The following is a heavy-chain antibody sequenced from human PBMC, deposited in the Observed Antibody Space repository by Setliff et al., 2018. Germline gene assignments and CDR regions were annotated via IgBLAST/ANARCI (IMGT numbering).Heavy chain of an antibody. CDR1: GFTFSNYG. D-gene: IGHD2-21*02. Sequence: GESLKISCVASGFTFSNYGIHWVRQAPGKGLEWVALIWNDGSNKFYGDSVRGRFTISRDNSKSTLYLQMDSLRAEDAAIYYCARNWVTAQHYYYGMDVWG. J-gene: IGHJ6*01. CDR2: IWNDGSNK. CDR3: ARNWVTAQHYYYGMDV. V-gene: IGHV3-33*01.